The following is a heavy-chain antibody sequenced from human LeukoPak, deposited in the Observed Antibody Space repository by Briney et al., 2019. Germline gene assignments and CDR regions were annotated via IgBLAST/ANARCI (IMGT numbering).Heavy chain of an antibody. CDR2: IIPIFGTA. Sequence: GASVKVSCKASGGTFSSYAISWVRQAPGQGLEWMGGIIPIFGTANYAQKSQGRVTITTDESTSTAYMELRSLRSDDTAVYYCARDRYFDWAWFDPWGQGTLVTVSS. D-gene: IGHD3-9*01. J-gene: IGHJ5*02. V-gene: IGHV1-69*05. CDR3: ARDRYFDWAWFDP. CDR1: GGTFSSYA.